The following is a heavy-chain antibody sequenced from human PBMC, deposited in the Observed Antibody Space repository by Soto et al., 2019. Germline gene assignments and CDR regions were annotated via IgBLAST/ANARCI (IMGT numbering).Heavy chain of an antibody. D-gene: IGHD2-21*02. CDR2: INPNGGYT. J-gene: IGHJ4*02. CDR3: TRADSDVVILPDVRPLFDL. V-gene: IGHV1-46*01. Sequence: QAQLVQSGAEVKKPGASVKVSCKTSGYDFFKYNMHWVRQAPGQGLEWMGVINPNGGYTRHAQKYQGRVIMTRDTSSKIVYMELSGLTSEDKAMYYCTRADSDVVILPDVRPLFDLWGQGALVTVSS. CDR1: GYDFFKYN.